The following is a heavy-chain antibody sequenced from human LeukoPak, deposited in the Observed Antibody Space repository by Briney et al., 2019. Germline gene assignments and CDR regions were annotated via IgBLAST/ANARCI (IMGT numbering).Heavy chain of an antibody. Sequence: SGTLSLTCAVSDGSISSSNWWSWVRQPPGKGLEWIGEIYHSGSTNYNPSLKSRVTISVDKSKNQFSLKLSSVTAADTAVYYCATSSSWSHDAFDIWGQGTMVTVSS. V-gene: IGHV4-4*02. CDR3: ATSSSWSHDAFDI. D-gene: IGHD6-13*01. CDR2: IYHSGST. CDR1: DGSISSSNW. J-gene: IGHJ3*02.